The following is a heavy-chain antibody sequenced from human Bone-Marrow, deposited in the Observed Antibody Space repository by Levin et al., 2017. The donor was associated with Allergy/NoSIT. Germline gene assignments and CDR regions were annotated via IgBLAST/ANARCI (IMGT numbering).Heavy chain of an antibody. CDR2: IYYSGST. V-gene: IGHV4-39*07. CDR3: ARGVAYDGPSDYSGMDV. J-gene: IGHJ6*02. D-gene: IGHD5-12*01. CDR1: GGSISSSSYY. Sequence: PSQTLSLTCTVSGGSISSSSYYWGWIRQPPGKGLEWIGTIYYSGSTYYNPSLKSRVTISIDMSKNQFSLKLSSVTAAYTAVYYCARGVAYDGPSDYSGMDVWGQGTTVTVSS.